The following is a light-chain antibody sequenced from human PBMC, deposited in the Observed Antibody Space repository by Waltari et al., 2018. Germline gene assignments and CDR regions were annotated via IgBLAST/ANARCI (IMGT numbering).Light chain of an antibody. V-gene: IGKV1-5*03. Sequence: DFQMTQSPSTLSASVGDRVTITCRASQSISTWLAWYQQKPGKAPKILIYNGSTLESGVPSRFSGSGFGTEFTLTISSLQPDYFATYYCQQYNHYWTFGQGTKVELK. J-gene: IGKJ1*01. CDR2: NGS. CDR3: QQYNHYWT. CDR1: QSISTW.